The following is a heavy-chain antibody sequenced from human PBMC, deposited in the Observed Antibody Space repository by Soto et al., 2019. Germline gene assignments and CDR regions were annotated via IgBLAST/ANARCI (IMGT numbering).Heavy chain of an antibody. Sequence: QITLRESGPTLVKPTQTLTLTCSFSGFSLSTLGEGVGWIHQPPGKALEWLALIYWDDEKRYSPSLATRLTITKDTSNNQVVLTLTNIDPMDTGTYYCARRHWVAPNWFDPWGQGTLVTVSS. CDR1: GFSLSTLGEG. J-gene: IGHJ5*02. V-gene: IGHV2-5*02. CDR2: IYWDDEK. D-gene: IGHD7-27*01. CDR3: ARRHWVAPNWFDP.